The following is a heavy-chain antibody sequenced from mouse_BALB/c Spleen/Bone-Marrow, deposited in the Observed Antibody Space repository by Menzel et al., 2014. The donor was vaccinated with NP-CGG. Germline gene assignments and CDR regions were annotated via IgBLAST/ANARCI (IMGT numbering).Heavy chain of an antibody. V-gene: IGHV1S126*01. CDR3: ARVGLRLPYYFDY. Sequence: VQLQESGPQGVRPGASVKISCKASGYSFTSYWMHWVKQRPGQGLEWIGMIDPSDSETRLNQKFKDKATLTVDKSSSTAYMQLSSPTSEDSAVYYCARVGLRLPYYFDYWGQGTTLTVSS. J-gene: IGHJ2*01. CDR1: GYSFTSYW. CDR2: IDPSDSET. D-gene: IGHD1-2*01.